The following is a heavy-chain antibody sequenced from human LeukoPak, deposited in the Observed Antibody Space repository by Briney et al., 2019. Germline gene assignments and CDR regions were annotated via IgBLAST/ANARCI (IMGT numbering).Heavy chain of an antibody. CDR2: IYSGGST. CDR1: GFTVSSNY. V-gene: IGHV3-66*01. Sequence: PGGSLRLSCAASGFTVSSNYMSWVRQAPGKGLEWVSVIYSGGSTYYADSVKGRFTISRDNSKNTLYLQMNSLRAEDTAVYYCARIAWTQLRDYWGQGTLVTVSS. J-gene: IGHJ4*02. D-gene: IGHD5-18*01. CDR3: ARIAWTQLRDY.